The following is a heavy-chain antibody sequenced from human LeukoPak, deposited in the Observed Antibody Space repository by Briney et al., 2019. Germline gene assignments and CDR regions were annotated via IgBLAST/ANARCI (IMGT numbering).Heavy chain of an antibody. CDR2: IRGSGGST. CDR1: GFTFSSYA. J-gene: IGHJ3*02. Sequence: PGGSLRLSCAASGFTFSSYAMSWFGQAQGKGLDWVSAIRGSGGSTYYADSVKGRFTISRDNSKNTLYLQMNSLRAEDTAVYYCARTVVVVAADPLDAFDIWGQGTMVTVSS. CDR3: ARTVVVVAADPLDAFDI. D-gene: IGHD2-15*01. V-gene: IGHV3-23*01.